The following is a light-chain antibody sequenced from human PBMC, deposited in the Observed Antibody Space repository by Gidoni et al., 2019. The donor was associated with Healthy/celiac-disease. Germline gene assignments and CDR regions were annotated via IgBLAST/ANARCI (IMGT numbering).Light chain of an antibody. Sequence: DIVMTQSPDSLAVSLGERATINCKSSQSVLYSSNNKNYLAWYQQKPGQPPKLLIYWASTRESGVPDLFSGSVSGTDFTLTISSLQAEDVAVYYCQQYYSTPPTFGGGTKVEIK. J-gene: IGKJ4*01. CDR2: WAS. CDR3: QQYYSTPPT. V-gene: IGKV4-1*01. CDR1: QSVLYSSNNKNY.